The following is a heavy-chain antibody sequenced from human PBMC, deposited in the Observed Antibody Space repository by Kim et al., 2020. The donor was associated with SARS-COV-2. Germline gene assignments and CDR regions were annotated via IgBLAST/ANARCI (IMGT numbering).Heavy chain of an antibody. CDR2: INPNSGGA. Sequence: ASVKVSCKASGYAFTDYYIHWVRQAPGQGLEWMGWINPNSGGANFPQKFQGRVTMTRDTSISTVFMDLNSLRSDDTAMYFCARVTHQLVSRGSFNIWGQGTVVTVSS. CDR3: ARVTHQLVSRGSFNI. J-gene: IGHJ3*02. CDR1: GYAFTDYY. V-gene: IGHV1-2*02. D-gene: IGHD1-1*01.